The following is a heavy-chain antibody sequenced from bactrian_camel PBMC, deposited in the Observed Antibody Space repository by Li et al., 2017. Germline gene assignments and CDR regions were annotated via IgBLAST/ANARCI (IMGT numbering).Heavy chain of an antibody. J-gene: IGHJ6*01. V-gene: IGHV3-2*01. Sequence: HVQLVESGGGLVQPGGSLRLSCAASEFPFSSYYMSWVRQAPGKGLEWVSSVHTTIGTPFYADSVKGRLTISKDNAKNTLYLQMNSLKTEDTAVYYCAAPLMYGGSWRGADFGYWGQGTQVAVS. CDR3: AAPLMYGGSWRGADFGY. CDR1: EFPFSSYY. CDR2: VHTTIGTP. D-gene: IGHD6*01.